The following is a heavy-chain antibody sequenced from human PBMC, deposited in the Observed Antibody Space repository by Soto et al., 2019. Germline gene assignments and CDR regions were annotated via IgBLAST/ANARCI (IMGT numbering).Heavy chain of an antibody. CDR3: DRSGDREYFQH. J-gene: IGHJ1*01. V-gene: IGHV1-69*13. CDR2: IIPIFGTA. CDR1: GGTFSSYA. Sequence: SVKVSCKASGGTFSSYAISWVRQAPGQGLEWMGGIIPIFGTANYAQKFQGRVTITADESTSTAYMELSSLRSEDTAVYYYDRSGDREYFQHWGQGTLVTVSS. D-gene: IGHD2-21*01.